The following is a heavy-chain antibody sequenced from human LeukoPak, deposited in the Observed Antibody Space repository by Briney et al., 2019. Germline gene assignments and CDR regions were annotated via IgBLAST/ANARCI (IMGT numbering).Heavy chain of an antibody. D-gene: IGHD4-17*01. CDR2: IYYTGNT. CDR3: ARGVTVIKPKGDIGSHNFDY. V-gene: IGHV4-39*07. Sequence: SETLSLTCNVSGGSVSSNTYYWGWIRQPPGKGLEWIGSIYYTGNTYFNPSLKSRVTISIDTSKNQFSLKLSSVTAADTAVYYCARGVTVIKPKGDIGSHNFDYWGQGTLVTVSS. CDR1: GGSVSSNTYY. J-gene: IGHJ4*02.